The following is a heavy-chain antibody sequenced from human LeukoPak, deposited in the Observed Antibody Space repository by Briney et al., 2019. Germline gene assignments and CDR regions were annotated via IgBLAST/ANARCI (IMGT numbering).Heavy chain of an antibody. Sequence: GDSLKISCKGSGYDFTHYWIGRVRQMPGKGLEWMGLIYPGDSDTRYSPSFQGLVTISVDKSINTAYLQWSSLRASDTAIYYCARDDYFDLWGRGTLVTVSS. CDR2: IYPGDSDT. CDR1: GYDFTHYW. V-gene: IGHV5-51*01. CDR3: ARDDYFDL. D-gene: IGHD3-3*01. J-gene: IGHJ2*01.